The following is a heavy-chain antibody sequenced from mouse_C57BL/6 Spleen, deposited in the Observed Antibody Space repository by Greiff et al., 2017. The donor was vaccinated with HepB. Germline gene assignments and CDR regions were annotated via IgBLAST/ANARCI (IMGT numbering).Heavy chain of an antibody. J-gene: IGHJ1*03. D-gene: IGHD2-13*01. CDR3: ARGEAYWYFDV. Sequence: QVQLKQPGTELVKPGASVKLSCKASGYTFPSYWMHWVKQRPGQGLEWIGNINPSNGGTNYNEKFKSKATLTVDKSSSTAYMQLSSLTAEDSAVYYCARGEAYWYFDVWGTGTTVTVSS. CDR1: GYTFPSYW. CDR2: INPSNGGT. V-gene: IGHV1-53*01.